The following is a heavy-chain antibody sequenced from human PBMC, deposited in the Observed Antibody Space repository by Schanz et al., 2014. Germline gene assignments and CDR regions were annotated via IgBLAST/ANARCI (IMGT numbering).Heavy chain of an antibody. Sequence: VQLVESGGALVQPGGSLRLSCSASGFTFSDHWMSWVRQPPGKGLEWVANIKGDSSEKNYVDSVKGRFTLSRDNAKNSMYLQMNSLRVEDTAVYYCAKKGGDYGSGSYQIIDDWGQGTLVTVSS. CDR3: AKKGGDYGSGSYQIIDD. J-gene: IGHJ4*02. CDR1: GFTFSDHW. CDR2: IKGDSSEK. D-gene: IGHD3-10*01. V-gene: IGHV3-7*03.